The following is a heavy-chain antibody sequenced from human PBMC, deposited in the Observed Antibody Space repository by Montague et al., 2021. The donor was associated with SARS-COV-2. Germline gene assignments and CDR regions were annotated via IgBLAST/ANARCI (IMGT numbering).Heavy chain of an antibody. CDR3: VRHVKGGASGWYQHFDS. CDR2: INHRGST. D-gene: IGHD6-19*01. V-gene: IGHV4-34*01. Sequence: SETLSLTCAVYGGSFSDYFWTWIRQPPGKGLEWIGEINHRGSTNYNPSLKSRVTISVDTSKNQFSLKMTSVTAADTAVYYCVRHVKGGASGWYQHFDSWGQGTLVTVSS. J-gene: IGHJ4*02. CDR1: GGSFSDYF.